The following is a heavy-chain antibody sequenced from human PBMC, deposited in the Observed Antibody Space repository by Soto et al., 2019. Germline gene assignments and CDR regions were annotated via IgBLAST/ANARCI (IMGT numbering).Heavy chain of an antibody. V-gene: IGHV4-39*01. CDR2: IYYSGST. CDR3: ASVVYDSSGYYSGYFDY. CDR1: GGSISSSSYY. Sequence: SETLSLTCTVSGGSISSSSYYWGWIRRPQGKGQEWIGSIYYSGSTYYNPSLKSRVTISVDTSKNQFSLKLSSVTAADTAVYNCASVVYDSSGYYSGYFDYWGQGTLVTVSS. D-gene: IGHD3-22*01. J-gene: IGHJ4*02.